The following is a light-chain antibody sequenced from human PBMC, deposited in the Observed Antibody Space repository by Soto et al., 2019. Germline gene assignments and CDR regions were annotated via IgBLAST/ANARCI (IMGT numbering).Light chain of an antibody. CDR2: GPS. CDR3: QQYGSSLT. CDR1: QSVLYSSNNKNY. V-gene: IGKV4-1*01. Sequence: DIVMTQSPDSLTVPLGGRATINCRSSQSVLYSSNNKNYLAWYQQKPGQAPRLLIYGPSSRATGIPDRFSGSGSGTDFTLTISRLEPEDFAVYYCQQYGSSLTFGGGTKVDIK. J-gene: IGKJ4*01.